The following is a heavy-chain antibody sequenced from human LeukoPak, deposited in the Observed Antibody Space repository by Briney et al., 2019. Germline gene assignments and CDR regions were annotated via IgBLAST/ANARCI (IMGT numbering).Heavy chain of an antibody. J-gene: IGHJ4*02. CDR1: GYTFNDYY. Sequence: ASVKVSCKTSGYTFNDYYIHWVRQAPGQGLEWVGWISTYNGNTFYAQKFEGRVSMTTDTSTNTVYMDLRSLRSDDTAVYYCARDLEHCRNIICSNSAYWGQGTLVTVSS. V-gene: IGHV1-18*04. D-gene: IGHD2-2*01. CDR2: ISTYNGNT. CDR3: ARDLEHCRNIICSNSAY.